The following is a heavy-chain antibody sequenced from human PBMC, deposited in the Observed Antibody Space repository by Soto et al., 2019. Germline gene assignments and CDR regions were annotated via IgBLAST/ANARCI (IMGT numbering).Heavy chain of an antibody. V-gene: IGHV3-74*01. CDR3: ARDPRDGYHSPPDY. D-gene: IGHD5-12*01. CDR2: INGDGSST. J-gene: IGHJ4*02. CDR1: GFTFNSHW. Sequence: EVQLVGSGGGLVQPGGSLRLSCVPSGFTFNSHWMHWVRQAPGKGLVWVSRINGDGSSTSYADSVRGRFTISRDNAKNTLYLQMNSLRAEDTAVYYCARDPRDGYHSPPDYWGQGTLVTVSS.